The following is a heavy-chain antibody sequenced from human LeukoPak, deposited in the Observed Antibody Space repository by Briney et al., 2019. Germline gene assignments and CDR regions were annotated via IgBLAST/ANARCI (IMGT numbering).Heavy chain of an antibody. Sequence: SGPTLVNPTQTLTLTCTFSGFSLSTSGVGVGWIRQAPGKALEWLALIYWNDDKRYSPSLKSRLTITKDTSKNQVVLTMTNMDPADTATYYCAHSSYDFWSGYYAWFDPWGQGTLVTVSS. V-gene: IGHV2-5*01. CDR2: IYWNDDK. CDR3: AHSSYDFWSGYYAWFDP. CDR1: GFSLSTSGVG. D-gene: IGHD3-3*01. J-gene: IGHJ5*02.